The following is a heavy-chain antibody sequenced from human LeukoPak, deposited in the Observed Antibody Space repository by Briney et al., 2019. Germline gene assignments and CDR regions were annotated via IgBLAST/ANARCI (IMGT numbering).Heavy chain of an antibody. CDR2: INWKGGST. D-gene: IGHD1-26*01. CDR1: GFTFDDYG. Sequence: GGSLRLSCAASGFTFDDYGMSWVRQAPGKGLEWVAGINWKGGSTGYADSVKGRFTISRDNAKNSLYLQMNSLRAGDTALYYCARERSGSGSYHLDYWGQGPLVTVSS. V-gene: IGHV3-20*04. CDR3: ARERSGSGSYHLDY. J-gene: IGHJ4*02.